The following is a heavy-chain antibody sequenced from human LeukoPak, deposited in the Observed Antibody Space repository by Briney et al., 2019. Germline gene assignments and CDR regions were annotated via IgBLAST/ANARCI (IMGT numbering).Heavy chain of an antibody. CDR3: VTDPFSSRWFGPGDY. D-gene: IGHD6-13*01. CDR2: FDPEDGET. V-gene: IGHV1-24*01. J-gene: IGHJ4*02. Sequence: GASVKVSCKVSGYTLTELSMHWVRQAPGKGLEWMGGFDPEDGETIYAQKFQGRVTMTEDTSTDTAYMELSSLRSEDTAVYYCVTDPFSSRWFGPGDYWGQGALVTVSS. CDR1: GYTLTELS.